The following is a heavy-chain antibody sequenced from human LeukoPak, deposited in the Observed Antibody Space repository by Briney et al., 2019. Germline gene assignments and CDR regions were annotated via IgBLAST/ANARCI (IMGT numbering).Heavy chain of an antibody. V-gene: IGHV1-18*01. CDR2: ISAYNGNT. CDR1: GYTFTSYG. CDR3: ARDPKRTSRIVVVPAAKYYYYYYGMDV. J-gene: IGHJ6*02. Sequence: GASVKVSCKASGYTFTSYGISWVRQAPGQGLEWMGWISAYNGNTNYAQKLQGRVTMTTDTSTSTAYMELRSLRSDDTAVYYCARDPKRTSRIVVVPAAKYYYYYYGMDVWGQGTTVTVSS. D-gene: IGHD2-2*01.